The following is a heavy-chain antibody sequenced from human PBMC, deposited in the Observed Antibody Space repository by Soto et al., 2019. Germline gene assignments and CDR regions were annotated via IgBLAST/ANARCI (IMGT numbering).Heavy chain of an antibody. Sequence: SETLSLTCVVYGGSFSGYYWSWIRQPPEKGLEWIGEINHSGSTNYNPSLKSRVTISLHTSKNHLSLKLTSVTAADTAVYYCARIGVRWELLGYFDYRGTGKRVTASS. V-gene: IGHV4-34*01. CDR2: INHSGST. D-gene: IGHD1-26*01. J-gene: IGHJ4*02. CDR1: GGSFSGYY. CDR3: ARIGVRWELLGYFDY.